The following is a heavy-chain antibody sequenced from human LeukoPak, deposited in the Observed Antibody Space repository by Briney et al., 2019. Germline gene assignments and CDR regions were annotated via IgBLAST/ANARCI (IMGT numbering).Heavy chain of an antibody. CDR2: IRFDGSYN. D-gene: IGHD3-10*01. J-gene: IGHJ6*03. V-gene: IGHV3-30*02. CDR3: AKAGVRGVIMDYYYYYYMDV. CDR1: GFTFSSYG. Sequence: GGSLRLSCAASGFTFSSYGMHWVRQAPGKGLEWVAFIRFDGSYNSYSDSVKGRFTISRDNSKNTLYLQMNSLRAEDTAVYYCAKAGVRGVIMDYYYYYYMDVWGKGTTVTISS.